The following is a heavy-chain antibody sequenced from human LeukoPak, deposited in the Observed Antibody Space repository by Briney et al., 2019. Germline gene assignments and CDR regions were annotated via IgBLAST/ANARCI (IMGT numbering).Heavy chain of an antibody. V-gene: IGHV3-74*01. CDR1: GFIFDDYA. Sequence: GGSLRLSCATSGFIFDDYALHWVRQAPGKGLEWVSSINEHGSITDYADSVEGRFTISRDNAKNTLYLQMNSLRVEDTAVYYCARDVAGSGSHWGQGTLVTVSS. D-gene: IGHD3-10*01. J-gene: IGHJ1*01. CDR3: ARDVAGSGSH. CDR2: INEHGSIT.